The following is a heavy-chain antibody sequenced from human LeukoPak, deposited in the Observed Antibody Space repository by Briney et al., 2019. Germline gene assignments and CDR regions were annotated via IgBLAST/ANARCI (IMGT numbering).Heavy chain of an antibody. J-gene: IGHJ4*02. Sequence: PGRSLRLSCAASGFSFSSNAMHWVRQAPGKGLEWLAIIWYDGSNEYYADSVKGRFTISRDNSKNMLYLQMNSLRAENTAVYYCARGGKSARPDYWGQGTLVIVSA. CDR3: ARGGKSARPDY. V-gene: IGHV3-33*01. CDR1: GFSFSSNA. CDR2: IWYDGSNE. D-gene: IGHD6-6*01.